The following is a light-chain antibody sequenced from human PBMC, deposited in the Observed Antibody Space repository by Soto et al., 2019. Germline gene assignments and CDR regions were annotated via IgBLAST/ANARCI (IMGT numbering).Light chain of an antibody. V-gene: IGKV3-20*01. CDR3: QQYGSSPRYT. CDR1: QSVSSSY. Sequence: EFVLTQSPGTLSLSPGERATLSCRASQSVSSSYLAWYQQKPGQAPRLLIYGASSRATGIPDRFSGSGSGTDFTLTISRQEPEDFAVYYCQQYGSSPRYTFGQGTKLEIK. CDR2: GAS. J-gene: IGKJ2*01.